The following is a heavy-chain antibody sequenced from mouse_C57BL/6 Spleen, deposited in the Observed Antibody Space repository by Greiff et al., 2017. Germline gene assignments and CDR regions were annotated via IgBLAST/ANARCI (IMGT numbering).Heavy chain of an antibody. CDR3: ARVGGRNCEDWFAY. J-gene: IGHJ3*01. V-gene: IGHV1-52*01. D-gene: IGHD1-1*01. CDR1: GYTFTSYW. Sequence: QVQLQQPGAELVRPGSSVKLSCKASGYTFTSYWMHWVKQRPIQGLEWIGNIDPSGSGTNYNQKFKDKATLTVDKSSSPAYMPLSSLRSGESAVYYGARVGGRNCEDWFAYWSQGTLGTVSA. CDR2: IDPSGSGT.